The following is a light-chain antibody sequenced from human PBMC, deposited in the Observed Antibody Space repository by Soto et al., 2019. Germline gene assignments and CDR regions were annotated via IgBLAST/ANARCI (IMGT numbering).Light chain of an antibody. CDR3: QQYNNWPPWT. Sequence: EIVTTQSPATLSVSPGERATLSCRASQSVSSNLAWYQQKPGQAPRLLIYGASTRATGIPARFSGSGSGTEFTLTISSLQSEDFAVYYCQQYNNWPPWTLGQWTKVDMK. V-gene: IGKV3-15*01. J-gene: IGKJ1*01. CDR2: GAS. CDR1: QSVSSN.